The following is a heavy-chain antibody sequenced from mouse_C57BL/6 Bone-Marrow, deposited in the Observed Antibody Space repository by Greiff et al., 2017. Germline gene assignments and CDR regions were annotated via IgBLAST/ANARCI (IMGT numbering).Heavy chain of an antibody. CDR3: ARDWDYFDY. V-gene: IGHV1-80*01. D-gene: IGHD4-1*01. CDR2: IYPGDGDT. J-gene: IGHJ2*01. Sequence: QVQLKESGAELVRPGTSVKISCKVSGYAFSTYWMNWVKQRPGKGLEWIGQIYPGDGDTNYNGKFKGKATLTADKSSSTAYMQLSSLTSEDSAVYFCARDWDYFDYWGQGTTLTGAS. CDR1: GYAFSTYW.